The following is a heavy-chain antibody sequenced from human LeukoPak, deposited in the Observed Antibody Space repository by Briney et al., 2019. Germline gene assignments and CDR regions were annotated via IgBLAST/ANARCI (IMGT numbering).Heavy chain of an antibody. D-gene: IGHD3-22*01. J-gene: IGHJ4*02. V-gene: IGHV3-23*01. CDR1: GFTFSGYA. CDR2: ISGSGGST. Sequence: GGSLRLSCAASGFTFSGYAMSWVRQAPGKGLEWVSAISGSGGSTYYADSVKGRFTISRDNSKNTLYLQMNSLRAEDTAVYYCARTIYDSSGYYYVGYFDYWGQGTLVTVSS. CDR3: ARTIYDSSGYYYVGYFDY.